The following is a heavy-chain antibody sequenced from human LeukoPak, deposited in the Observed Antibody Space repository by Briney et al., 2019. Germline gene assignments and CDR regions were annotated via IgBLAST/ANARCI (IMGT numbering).Heavy chain of an antibody. D-gene: IGHD6-13*01. CDR2: IYSGGST. CDR1: GFTVSSNY. Sequence: PGGSLRLSCAASGFTVSSNYMSWVRQAPGKGLEWVSVIYSGGSTYYADSVKGRFSISRDNSKNTLDLQMNSLRAEDTAVYYCARVGSSRYGNIWGQGTMVSVSS. J-gene: IGHJ3*02. CDR3: ARVGSSRYGNI. V-gene: IGHV3-53*01.